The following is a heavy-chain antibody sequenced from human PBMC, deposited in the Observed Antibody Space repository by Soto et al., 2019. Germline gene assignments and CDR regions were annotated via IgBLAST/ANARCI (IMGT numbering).Heavy chain of an antibody. CDR1: GFTFTNYL. J-gene: IGHJ4*02. D-gene: IGHD2-2*01. V-gene: IGHV3-23*05. CDR2: IDKSGGDT. Sequence: EVQLLESGGDLVQPGGSLRLSCEASGFTFTNYLMTWVRQAPGKGLEWVSSIDKSGGDTYYADSVKGRFTISRDNSKNTPYLQMNGLRAEDTALYYCAKDTYSRSWYFWGQGTLVTVSS. CDR3: AKDTYSRSWYF.